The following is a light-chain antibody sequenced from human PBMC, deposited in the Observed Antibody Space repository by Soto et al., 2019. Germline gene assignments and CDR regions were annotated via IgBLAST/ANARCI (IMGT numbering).Light chain of an antibody. CDR3: QHYNSYSEA. J-gene: IGKJ1*01. CDR1: QTISSW. CDR2: KAS. Sequence: DIQMTQSPSTLSGSVGDRVTITCRASQTISSWLAWYQQKPGKAPKLLIYKASTLKSGVPSRFSGSGSGTEFTLTISSLQPDDFVTYYCQHYNSYSEAFGHGTKVDIK. V-gene: IGKV1-5*03.